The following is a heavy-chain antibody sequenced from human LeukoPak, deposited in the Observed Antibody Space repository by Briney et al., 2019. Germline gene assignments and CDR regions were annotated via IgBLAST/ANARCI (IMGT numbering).Heavy chain of an antibody. Sequence: ASVKVSCKASGYTFTGYYIHWVRQAPGQGLEWMGWINPHSGGTNYAQKFQGRVTMTRDTSISTAYMELSRLRSDDTAVYYCARGPYSSSPLGYWGQGTLVTVSS. V-gene: IGHV1-2*02. CDR1: GYTFTGYY. CDR3: ARGPYSSSPLGY. CDR2: INPHSGGT. J-gene: IGHJ4*02. D-gene: IGHD6-13*01.